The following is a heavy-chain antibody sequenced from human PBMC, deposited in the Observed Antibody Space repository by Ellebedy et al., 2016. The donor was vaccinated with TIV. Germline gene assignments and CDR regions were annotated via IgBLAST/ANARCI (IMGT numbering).Heavy chain of an antibody. D-gene: IGHD1-20*01. CDR3: ASTVTGTIDAFDI. V-gene: IGHV4-59*08. J-gene: IGHJ3*02. Sequence: MPSETLSLTCTVSGGSISSYYWSWIRQPPGKGLEWIGYIYYSGSTNYNPSLKSRVTISVDTSKNQFSLKLSSVTAADTAVYYCASTVTGTIDAFDIWGQGTMVTVSS. CDR2: IYYSGST. CDR1: GGSISSYY.